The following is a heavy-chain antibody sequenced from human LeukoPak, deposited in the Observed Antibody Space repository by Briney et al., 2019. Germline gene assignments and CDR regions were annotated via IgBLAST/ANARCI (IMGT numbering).Heavy chain of an antibody. CDR2: MSYDGTNE. V-gene: IGHV3-30*18. J-gene: IGHJ4*02. Sequence: GRSLRLSCASSGFTFSSYGMHWVRQAPGKGLEWVAVMSYDGTNEFYADSVKGRFTISRDNSKNTLYLQMNSLRTEDTAVYYCAKDSGWKWEHPGKGVDYWGQGTLVTVFS. D-gene: IGHD1-26*01. CDR3: AKDSGWKWEHPGKGVDY. CDR1: GFTFSSYG.